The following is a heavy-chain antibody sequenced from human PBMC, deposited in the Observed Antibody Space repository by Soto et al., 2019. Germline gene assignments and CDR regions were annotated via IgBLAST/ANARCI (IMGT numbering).Heavy chain of an antibody. CDR2: ISHDGTNE. CDR3: AKDGRYYDRSGQFDY. CDR1: GFTFSSYG. V-gene: IGHV3-30*18. J-gene: IGHJ4*02. D-gene: IGHD3-22*01. Sequence: QMHLVESGGGVVQPGRSLRLSCAASGFTFSSYGMHWVRQAPGKGLEWVAVISHDGTNEYYADSVKGRFTISRDNSKNTLYLQMNSVGGEDTAVYYCAKDGRYYDRSGQFDYWGQGTLVTVSS.